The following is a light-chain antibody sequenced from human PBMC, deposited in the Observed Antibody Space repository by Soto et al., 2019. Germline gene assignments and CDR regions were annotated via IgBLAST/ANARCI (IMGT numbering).Light chain of an antibody. CDR1: QSVSSGN. V-gene: IGKV3-20*01. Sequence: EIVLTQSPGTLYLSPGERATLSCRASQSVSSGNLAWYQQKPGQAPRLLLFGASNRTTGVPDRFSGSGSGSDFPLTISRVEPEDFAVYSCQQYGSSPYTFGQGTKLEI. CDR3: QQYGSSPYT. J-gene: IGKJ2*01. CDR2: GAS.